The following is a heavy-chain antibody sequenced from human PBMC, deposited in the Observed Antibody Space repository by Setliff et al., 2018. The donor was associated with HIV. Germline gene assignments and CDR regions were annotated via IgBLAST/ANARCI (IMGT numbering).Heavy chain of an antibody. V-gene: IGHV3-53*01. CDR3: ARDASPDLSAFDI. CDR2: LYTGGDS. Sequence: GGSLRLSCAASGFSVSSNYMTWVRQPPGKGLEWVSVLYTGGDSYYADSVKGRFTTSRDNSKNTLYLQMNSLRVEDTAVYYCARDASPDLSAFDIWGQGTRVTVSS. CDR1: GFSVSSNY. J-gene: IGHJ3*02.